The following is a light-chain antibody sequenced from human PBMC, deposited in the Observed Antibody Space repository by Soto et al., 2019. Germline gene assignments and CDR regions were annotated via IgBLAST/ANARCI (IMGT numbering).Light chain of an antibody. Sequence: IVMTQSPATLSVCPGETVTLSFGAIQSVNSNLAWYQQKPGQAPRLLIYHASTRATGIPARFSGSGSGTEFTLTISSLQSEDFAIFYCQQFNNWPPITFGGGTKVDIK. V-gene: IGKV3D-15*01. J-gene: IGKJ4*01. CDR1: QSVNSN. CDR3: QQFNNWPPIT. CDR2: HAS.